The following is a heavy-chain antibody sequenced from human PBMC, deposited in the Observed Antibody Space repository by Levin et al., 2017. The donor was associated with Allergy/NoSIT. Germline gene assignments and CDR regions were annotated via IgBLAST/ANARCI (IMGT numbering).Heavy chain of an antibody. J-gene: IGHJ4*02. Sequence: GSLRLSCTVSGGSISSYYWSWIRQPPGKGLEWIGYIYYSGSTNYNPSLKSRVTISVDTSKNQFSLKLSSVTAADTAVYYCARYSLFSQYSSGWYYYFDYWGQGTLVTVSS. CDR2: IYYSGST. V-gene: IGHV4-59*01. CDR3: ARYSLFSQYSSGWYYYFDY. D-gene: IGHD6-19*01. CDR1: GGSISSYY.